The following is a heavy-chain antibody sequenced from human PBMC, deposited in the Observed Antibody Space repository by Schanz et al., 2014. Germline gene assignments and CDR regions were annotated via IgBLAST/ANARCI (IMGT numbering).Heavy chain of an antibody. CDR1: GFTFRSYP. V-gene: IGHV3-23*04. Sequence: VQLVESGGNLVQPGGSLRVSCVGSGFTFRSYPMTWVRQAPGKGLEWVAGISGAGGSTYYVDSVKGRFTISRDNSRNTMYLQMNSLRAEDTAVYYCIRGDIMVVPVAHFWGQGILVTVSS. CDR3: IRGDIMVVPVAHF. J-gene: IGHJ4*02. D-gene: IGHD2-2*01. CDR2: ISGAGGST.